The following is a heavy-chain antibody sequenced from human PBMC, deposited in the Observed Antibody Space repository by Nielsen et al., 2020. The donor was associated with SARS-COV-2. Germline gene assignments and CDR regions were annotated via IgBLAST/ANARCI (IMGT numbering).Heavy chain of an antibody. D-gene: IGHD2-2*01. J-gene: IGHJ6*02. CDR3: ARGGCSTTSCYLGMDV. V-gene: IGHV3-21*01. CDR2: ISSSSSHI. CDR1: RFTFSTYS. Sequence: GSLKISCAASRFTFSTYSMNWVRQAPGKGLEWVSSISSSSSHIFYADSVNGRFTISRDNAKNSLFLLMNSLRAEDTAVYYCARGGCSTTSCYLGMDVWGQGTTVTVSS.